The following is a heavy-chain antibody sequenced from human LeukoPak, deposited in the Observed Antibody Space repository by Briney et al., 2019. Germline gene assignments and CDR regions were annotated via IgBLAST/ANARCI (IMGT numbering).Heavy chain of an antibody. CDR2: IYYSGST. J-gene: IGHJ4*02. CDR1: GGSISSSSYY. V-gene: IGHV4-39*07. CDR3: ARDTRVVWGNYRSNYYFDY. Sequence: SETLSLTCTVSGGSISSSSYYWGWIRQPPGKGLEWIGSIYYSGSTYYNPSLKSRVTISVDTSKNQFSLKLSSVTAADTAVYYCARDTRVVWGNYRSNYYFDYWGQGTLVTVSS. D-gene: IGHD3-16*02.